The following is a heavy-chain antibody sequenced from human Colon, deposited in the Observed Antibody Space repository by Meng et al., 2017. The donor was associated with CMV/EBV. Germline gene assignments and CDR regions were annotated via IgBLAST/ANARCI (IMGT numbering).Heavy chain of an antibody. V-gene: IGHV3-23*01. D-gene: IGHD3-10*01. J-gene: IGHJ6*02. Sequence: GESLKISCAASGFTFSSYAMSWVRQAPGKGLEWVSAISGSGGSTYYADSVQGRFTISRDISENTLYLEMNSLRPEDTGVYYCARPRGTYYYGSGMDVWGQGTTVTVSS. CDR3: ARPRGTYYYGSGMDV. CDR2: ISGSGGST. CDR1: GFTFSSYA.